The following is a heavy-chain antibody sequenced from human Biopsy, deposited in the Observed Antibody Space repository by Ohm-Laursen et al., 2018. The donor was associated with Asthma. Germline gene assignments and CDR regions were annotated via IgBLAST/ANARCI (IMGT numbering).Heavy chain of an antibody. CDR1: GYTFNSAG. Sequence: ASVKVSCKTSGYTFNSAGITWVRQAPGQGLEWMGWISVYNGNTRVAQKLQDRVTMITDTSTSTAYMELRSLRSNDTAVYFCARAVDYSHYYGIDVWGQGTTVTVS. CDR2: ISVYNGNT. D-gene: IGHD3-10*01. V-gene: IGHV1-18*01. J-gene: IGHJ6*02. CDR3: ARAVDYSHYYGIDV.